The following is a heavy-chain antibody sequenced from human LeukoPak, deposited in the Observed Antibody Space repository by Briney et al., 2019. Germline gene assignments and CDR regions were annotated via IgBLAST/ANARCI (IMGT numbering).Heavy chain of an antibody. D-gene: IGHD5-18*01. CDR2: IYYSGST. J-gene: IGHJ4*02. Sequence: PSETLSLTCTVSGGSISSGGYYWSWIRQHPGKGLEWIGYIYYSGSTYYNPSLKSRVTLSVDTSKNQFSLKLSSVTAADTSVYYCARQSRRGYSYGYSNYFGYWGQGTLVTVSS. CDR3: ARQSRRGYSYGYSNYFGY. CDR1: GGSISSGGYY. V-gene: IGHV4-30-4*08.